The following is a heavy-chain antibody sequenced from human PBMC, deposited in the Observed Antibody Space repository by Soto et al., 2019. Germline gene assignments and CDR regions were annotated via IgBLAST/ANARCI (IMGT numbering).Heavy chain of an antibody. CDR1: GFTFSSYG. CDR2: IWYDGSNK. Sequence: GSLRLSCAASGFTFSSYGMHWVRQAPGKGLEWVAVIWYDGSNKYYADSVKGRFTISRDNSKNTLYLQMNSLRAEDTAVYYCATQERLVYVMDVWGQGTTVTVSS. D-gene: IGHD1-1*01. CDR3: ATQERLVYVMDV. V-gene: IGHV3-33*01. J-gene: IGHJ6*02.